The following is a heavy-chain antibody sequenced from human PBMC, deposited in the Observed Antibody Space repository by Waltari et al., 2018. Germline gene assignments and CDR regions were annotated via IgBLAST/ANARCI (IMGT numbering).Heavy chain of an antibody. J-gene: IGHJ3*01. CDR3: TRDTYCSGGTCHSPPV. Sequence: EVQLVESGGGLIQPGGSLRLSCSGSDFSVSNYMNWVRQAPGKGLEWVSVIQAGGGTHYADSVRGRFIISRDNSRNTVYLQMNGLRPEDTAIYYCTRDTYCSGGTCHSPPVWGQGTMVTVSS. V-gene: IGHV3-53*01. D-gene: IGHD2-15*01. CDR2: IQAGGGT. CDR1: DFSVSNY.